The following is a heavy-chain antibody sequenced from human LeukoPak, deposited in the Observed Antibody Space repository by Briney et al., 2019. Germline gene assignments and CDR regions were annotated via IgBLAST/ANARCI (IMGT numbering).Heavy chain of an antibody. CDR3: ARVFHYHDSSGYYGDEYFQH. CDR2: IIPILGIA. Sequence: ASVKVSCKASGGTFSSYAISWVRQAPGQGLEWMGRIIPILGIANYAQKFQGRVTITADKSTSTAHMELSSLRSEDTAVYYCARVFHYHDSSGYYGDEYFQHWGQGTLVTVSS. CDR1: GGTFSSYA. V-gene: IGHV1-69*04. J-gene: IGHJ1*01. D-gene: IGHD3-22*01.